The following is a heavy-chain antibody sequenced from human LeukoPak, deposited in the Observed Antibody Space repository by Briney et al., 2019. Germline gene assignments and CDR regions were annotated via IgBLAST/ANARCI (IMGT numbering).Heavy chain of an antibody. J-gene: IGHJ5*02. V-gene: IGHV3-7*01. CDR2: IKQDGSEK. Sequence: GGSLRLSCAASGFTFSSYWMSWVRQAPGKGLEWVANIKQDGSEKYYVDSVKGRFTISRDNAKNSLYLQMNSLRAEDTAVYYCARGGVIAAAGNNWFDPWGQGTLVTVSS. CDR1: GFTFSSYW. D-gene: IGHD6-13*01. CDR3: ARGGVIAAAGNNWFDP.